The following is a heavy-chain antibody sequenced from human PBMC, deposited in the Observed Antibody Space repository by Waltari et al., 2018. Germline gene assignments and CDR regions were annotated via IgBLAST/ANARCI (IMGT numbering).Heavy chain of an antibody. D-gene: IGHD2-8*01. CDR1: GGSISSGDYY. J-gene: IGHJ4*01. Sequence: QVQLQESGPGLVKPSQTLSLTCTVSGGSISSGDYYWSWIRQPPGKGLEWIGYINYSGSTFYNPSLKSRITMSLDTSKNQFSLKQSSVTAADTAVYYCARGMVLTPFDYWGQEPWSPSPQ. CDR2: INYSGST. V-gene: IGHV4-30-4*08. CDR3: ARGMVLTPFDY.